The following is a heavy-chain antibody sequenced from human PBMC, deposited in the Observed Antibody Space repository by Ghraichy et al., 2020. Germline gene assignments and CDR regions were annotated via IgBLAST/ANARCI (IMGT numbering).Heavy chain of an antibody. V-gene: IGHV4-39*07. CDR1: GGSISSNSYY. CDR3: VRGSHVVASNY. D-gene: IGHD5-12*01. J-gene: IGHJ4*02. Sequence: SDTLSLTCTVSGGSISSNSYYWGWIRQPPGKGLERIGSIYYTGITSYNPSLKSRVTISVDTSRHQFSLNLSSVTATDTAVYYCVRGSHVVASNYWGQGTLITVSS. CDR2: IYYTGIT.